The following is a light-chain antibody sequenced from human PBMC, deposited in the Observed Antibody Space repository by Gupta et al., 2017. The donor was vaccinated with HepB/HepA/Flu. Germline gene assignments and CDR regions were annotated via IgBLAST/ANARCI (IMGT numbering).Light chain of an antibody. Sequence: EIVMTQSPDSLAVSLGERATINCNSSQSVLYSMNNKNYLAWYQQKPGQPPKLLIYWASTRESGVPDRFSGSGSGTDFTLTISSLQAEDVAVYYCQQYHSPPYTFGQGTKLEIK. CDR3: QQYHSPPYT. J-gene: IGKJ2*01. V-gene: IGKV4-1*01. CDR2: WAS. CDR1: QSVLYSMNNKNY.